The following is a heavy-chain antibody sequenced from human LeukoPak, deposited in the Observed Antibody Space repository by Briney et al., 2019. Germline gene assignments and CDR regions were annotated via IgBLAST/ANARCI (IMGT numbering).Heavy chain of an antibody. CDR3: ARDPSYYYGSGSSRNYYFDY. CDR2: ISSSSSYI. D-gene: IGHD3-10*01. CDR1: GFTFSSYS. V-gene: IGHV3-21*01. J-gene: IGHJ4*02. Sequence: GGSLRLSCAASGFTFSSYSMNWVRQAPGKGLEWVSSISSSSSYIYYADSVKGRFTISRDNAKNSLYLQMNSLRAEDTAVYYCARDPSYYYGSGSSRNYYFDYWAREPWSPSPQ.